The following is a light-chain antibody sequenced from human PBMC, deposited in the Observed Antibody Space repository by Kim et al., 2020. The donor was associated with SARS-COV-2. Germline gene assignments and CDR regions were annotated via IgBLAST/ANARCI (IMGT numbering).Light chain of an antibody. J-gene: IGLJ3*02. CDR3: SSYTSSTTLV. CDR1: SNDVGGYNY. CDR2: DVT. V-gene: IGLV2-14*03. Sequence: QSITISCTGTSNDVGGYNYVSWYQQHPGKAPKVIIYDVTNRPSGVSNRFSGSKSGNTASLTISLLQAEDESDYYCSSYTSSTTLVFGGGTKVTVL.